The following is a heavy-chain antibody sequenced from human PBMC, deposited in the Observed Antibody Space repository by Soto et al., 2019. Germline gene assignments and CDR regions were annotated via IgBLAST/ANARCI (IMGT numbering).Heavy chain of an antibody. V-gene: IGHV4-34*01. D-gene: IGHD3-3*01. CDR2: INHSGST. CDR3: ARGDFWSGYYTGGWFDP. CDR1: GGSFSGYY. Sequence: SETLSLTCAVYGGSFSGYYWSWIRQPPGKGLEWIGEINHSGSTNYNPSLKSRVTISVGTSKNQFSLKLSSVTAADTAVYYCARGDFWSGYYTGGWFDPWGQGTLVTVSS. J-gene: IGHJ5*02.